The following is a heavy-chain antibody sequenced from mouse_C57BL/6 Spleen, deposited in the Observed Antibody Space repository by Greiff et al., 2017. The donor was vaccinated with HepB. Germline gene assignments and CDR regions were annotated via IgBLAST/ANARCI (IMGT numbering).Heavy chain of an antibody. J-gene: IGHJ4*01. CDR3: ARGGAQATGAMDY. CDR2: IDPSDSYT. V-gene: IGHV1-69*01. Sequence: QVQLQQPGAELVMPGASVKLSCKASGYTFTSYWMHWVKQRPGQGLEWIGEIDPSDSYTNYNQKFKGKSTLTVAKSSSTAYMQLSSLASEDAAVYYCARGGAQATGAMDYWGQGTSVTVSS. CDR1: GYTFTSYW. D-gene: IGHD3-2*02.